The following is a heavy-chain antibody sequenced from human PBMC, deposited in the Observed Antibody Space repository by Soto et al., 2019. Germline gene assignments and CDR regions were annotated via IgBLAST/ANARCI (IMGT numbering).Heavy chain of an antibody. CDR2: INPSGGST. V-gene: IGHV1-46*03. CDR1: GYTFTSYY. J-gene: IGHJ5*02. Sequence: QVQLVQSGAEVKKPGASVKVSCKASGYTFTSYYMHWVRQAPGQGLEWMGIINPSGGSTSYAQKSQGRVTMTRDTSTSTVYMELSSLRSEDTAVYYCARSGVGATGGWWFDPWGQGTLVTVSS. D-gene: IGHD1-26*01. CDR3: ARSGVGATGGWWFDP.